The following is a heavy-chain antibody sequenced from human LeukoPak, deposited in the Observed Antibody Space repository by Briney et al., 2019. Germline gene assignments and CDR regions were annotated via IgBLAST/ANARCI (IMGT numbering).Heavy chain of an antibody. V-gene: IGHV1-69*06. D-gene: IGHD3-22*01. CDR3: ARGEYYYDSSGYYYDGSNAFDI. CDR2: IIPIFGTA. Sequence: SVKVSCKASGYTFTSYGISWVRQAPGQGLEWMGGIIPIFGTANYAQKFQGRVTITADKSTSTAYMELSSLRSEDTAVYYCARGEYYYDSSGYYYDGSNAFDIWGQGTMVTVSS. CDR1: GYTFTSYG. J-gene: IGHJ3*02.